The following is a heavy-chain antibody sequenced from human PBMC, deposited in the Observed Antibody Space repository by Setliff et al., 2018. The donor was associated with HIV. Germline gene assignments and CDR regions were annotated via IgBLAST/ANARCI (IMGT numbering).Heavy chain of an antibody. CDR2: ISPSDGST. Sequence: ASVKVSCKASGYTFTSYYMHWVRQAPGQGLEWMGIISPSDGSTNYAQKFLGRVTLTRDTSLHTFYMELTNLRSEDTAFYYCARGRKDLTMVRVPNFDYWGQGTLVTVSS. D-gene: IGHD3-10*01. CDR1: GYTFTSYY. V-gene: IGHV1-46*01. CDR3: ARGRKDLTMVRVPNFDY. J-gene: IGHJ4*02.